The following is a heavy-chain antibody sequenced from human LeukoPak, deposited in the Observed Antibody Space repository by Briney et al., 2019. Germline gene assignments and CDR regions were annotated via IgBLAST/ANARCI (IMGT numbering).Heavy chain of an antibody. V-gene: IGHV3-30-3*01. D-gene: IGHD4-17*01. CDR3: ARDPDYGDPYLDY. CDR1: GFTFSSYA. Sequence: GSLRLSCAASGFTFSSYAMHWVRQAPGKGLEWVAVISYDGSNKYYADSVKGRFTISRDNSKNTLYLQMNSLRAEDTAVYYCARDPDYGDPYLDYWGQGTLVTVSS. CDR2: ISYDGSNK. J-gene: IGHJ4*02.